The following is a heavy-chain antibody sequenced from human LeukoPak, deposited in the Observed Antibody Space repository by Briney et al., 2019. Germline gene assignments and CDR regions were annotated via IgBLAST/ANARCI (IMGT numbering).Heavy chain of an antibody. V-gene: IGHV4-30-2*01. D-gene: IGHD3-22*01. CDR1: GGSISSGGYS. CDR3: ARESRYYYDSSGYYYVGWFDP. Sequence: PSETLSLTCAVSGGSISSGGYSWSWIRQPPGKGLEGIGYSYHSGSTYYNPSLKSRVTISVDRSKTQFSLKLSSVTAADTAVYHCARESRYYYDSSGYYYVGWFDPWGQGTLVTVSS. J-gene: IGHJ5*02. CDR2: SYHSGST.